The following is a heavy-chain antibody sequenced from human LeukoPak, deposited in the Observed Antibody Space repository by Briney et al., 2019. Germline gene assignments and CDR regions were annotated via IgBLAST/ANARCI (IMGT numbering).Heavy chain of an antibody. V-gene: IGHV3-74*01. CDR1: GFTFSSHW. J-gene: IGHJ6*02. CDR3: ARDGEPSLSSSWYWGPSYYYYGMDV. D-gene: IGHD6-13*01. Sequence: PGGSLRLSCAASGFTFSSHWMHWVRQAPGKGLVWVSRINSDGSSISYADSVKGRFTISRDNAKNTLYLQMNSLRAEDTAVYYCARDGEPSLSSSWYWGPSYYYYGMDVWGQGTTVTVSS. CDR2: INSDGSSI.